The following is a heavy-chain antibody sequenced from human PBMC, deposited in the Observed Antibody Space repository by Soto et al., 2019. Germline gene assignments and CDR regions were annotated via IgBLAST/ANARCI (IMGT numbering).Heavy chain of an antibody. D-gene: IGHD6-19*01. CDR2: INPNSGGT. J-gene: IGHJ4*02. CDR1: GYTFTGYY. CDR3: ARDLGVIAVAGYDY. Sequence: QVQLVQSGAEVKKPGASVKVSCKASGYTFTGYYMHWGRQAPGQGLEWMGWINPNSGGTNYAQKFQGWVTMTRDTSISTAYMELSRLRSDDTAVYYCARDLGVIAVAGYDYWGQGTLVTVSS. V-gene: IGHV1-2*04.